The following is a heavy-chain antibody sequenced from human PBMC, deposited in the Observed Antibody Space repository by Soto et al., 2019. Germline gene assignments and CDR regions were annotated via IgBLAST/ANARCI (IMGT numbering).Heavy chain of an antibody. J-gene: IGHJ4*02. D-gene: IGHD5-12*01. CDR1: GFSFGNFG. CDR3: ARGLRGVLDY. CDR2: ISNDENIK. V-gene: IGHV3-33*01. Sequence: PXVSLRLSFVASGFSFGNFGMHWVRQAPGKGLEWLTVISNDENIKQDSVRGRFAIARDNSKNTLYLHLTSLRAEDTAIYYCARGLRGVLDYWGQGTLVTVSS.